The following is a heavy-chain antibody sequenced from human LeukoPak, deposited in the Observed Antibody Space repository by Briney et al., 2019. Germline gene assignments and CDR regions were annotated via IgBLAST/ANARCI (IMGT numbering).Heavy chain of an antibody. CDR3: ARGGVIITDTFDI. J-gene: IGHJ3*02. CDR2: ISYDGSDK. Sequence: GGSLRLSCAASRFTFSDYWMTWVRQAPGKGLEWVAVISYDGSDKYYSDSVKGRFTISRDNSKNTLFLQMNSLRAEDTAVYYCARGGVIITDTFDIWGQGTMVTVSS. V-gene: IGHV3-30*03. D-gene: IGHD3-10*01. CDR1: RFTFSDYW.